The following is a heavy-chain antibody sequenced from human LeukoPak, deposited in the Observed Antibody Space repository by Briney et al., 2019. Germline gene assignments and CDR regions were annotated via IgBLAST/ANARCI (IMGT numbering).Heavy chain of an antibody. CDR2: IGHAGDT. CDR1: GFAFSSYD. D-gene: IGHD1-26*01. J-gene: IGHJ4*02. Sequence: RTGVSLRLSCAASGFAFSSYDMHWVRQVSGKGLEWVSAIGHAGDTYYADSVKGRFTISREDAKNYFFLQMNSLRAGDTAVYFCAALGDSIYWGQGTLVTVSS. V-gene: IGHV3-13*01. CDR3: AALGDSIY.